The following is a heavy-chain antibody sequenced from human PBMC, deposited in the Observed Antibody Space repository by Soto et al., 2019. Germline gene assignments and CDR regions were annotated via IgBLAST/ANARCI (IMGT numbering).Heavy chain of an antibody. CDR3: AHSKTWRFGY. Sequence: QITLKESGPTLVKPTQTLTLTCTFSGFSLSTSGMNVGWIRQPPGKALEWLGLIFWDDGKHYIPSLKSRLTITKDTSKNQVVLTMTNMDPMDTATYYCAHSKTWRFGYWGQGTLVTVSS. CDR1: GFSLSTSGMN. CDR2: IFWDDGK. D-gene: IGHD5-12*01. J-gene: IGHJ4*02. V-gene: IGHV2-5*02.